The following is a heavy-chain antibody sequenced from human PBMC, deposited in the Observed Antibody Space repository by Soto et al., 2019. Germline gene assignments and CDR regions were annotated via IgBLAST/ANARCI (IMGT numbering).Heavy chain of an antibody. CDR1: GFTFSSYA. V-gene: IGHV3-23*01. D-gene: IGHD1-1*01. CDR3: AKDYRTGTTYWNWFDP. Sequence: PGGSLRLSCAASGFTFSSYAMSWVRQAPGKGLEWVSAISGSGGSTYYADSVKGRFTISRDNSKNTLYLQMNSLRAEDTAVYYCAKDYRTGTTYWNWFDPWSQGTLVTVSS. J-gene: IGHJ5*02. CDR2: ISGSGGST.